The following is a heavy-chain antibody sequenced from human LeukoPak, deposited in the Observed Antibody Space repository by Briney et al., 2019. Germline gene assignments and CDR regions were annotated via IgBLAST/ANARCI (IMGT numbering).Heavy chain of an antibody. V-gene: IGHV3-7*01. D-gene: IGHD2/OR15-2a*01. CDR1: GFSFSRYW. J-gene: IGHJ5*02. CDR2: IRQDGSEK. Sequence: GGSLRLSCAASGFSFSRYWMSWVRQAPGKGLEWVANIRQDGSEKYYVDSVEGRFTISRDNAKNSLYLQMNSLRGEDAAVYYCASDRSMSGPPFSNWFNPWGQGTLVSVSS. CDR3: ASDRSMSGPPFSNWFNP.